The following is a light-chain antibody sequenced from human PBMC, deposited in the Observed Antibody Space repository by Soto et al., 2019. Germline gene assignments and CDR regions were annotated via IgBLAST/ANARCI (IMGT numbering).Light chain of an antibody. CDR1: SSNIGAGYD. J-gene: IGLJ3*02. CDR3: AVWDNSMTAWV. Sequence: QSVLTQPPSVSGAPGQRVTISCTGSSSNIGAGYDVHWYQQLPGTAPKLLIYGNSNRPSGVPDRFSGSKSGTSASLAITGLQAEDEAHYYCAVWDNSMTAWVFGGGTKVTVL. CDR2: GNS. V-gene: IGLV1-40*01.